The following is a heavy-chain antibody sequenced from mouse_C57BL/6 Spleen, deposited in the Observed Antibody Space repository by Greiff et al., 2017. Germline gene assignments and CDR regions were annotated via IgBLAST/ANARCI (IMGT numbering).Heavy chain of an antibody. CDR2: IDPSDSYT. D-gene: IGHD2-10*02. J-gene: IGHJ4*01. V-gene: IGHV1-59*01. Sequence: QVQLKQPGAELVRPGTSVKLSCKASGYTFTSYWMHWVKQRPGQGLEWIRVIDPSDSYTNYNQKFKGKATLTVDPSSSTAYMQLSSLTSEDSAVYFCARREGYGPLGAMDYWGQGTSVTVSS. CDR3: ARREGYGPLGAMDY. CDR1: GYTFTSYW.